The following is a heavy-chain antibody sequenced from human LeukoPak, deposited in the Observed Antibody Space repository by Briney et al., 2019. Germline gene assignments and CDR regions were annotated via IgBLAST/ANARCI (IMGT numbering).Heavy chain of an antibody. CDR2: ISGSGGST. D-gene: IGHD4/OR15-4a*01. J-gene: IGHJ4*02. CDR3: ASPIHDYGVAEL. V-gene: IGHV3-23*01. CDR1: GFTFSSYG. Sequence: GGSLRLSCAASGFTFSSYGMSWVRQAPGKGLEWVSAISGSGGSTYYADSVKGRFTISRDNSKNTLYLQMNSLRAEDTAVYYCASPIHDYGVAELWGQGTLVTVSS.